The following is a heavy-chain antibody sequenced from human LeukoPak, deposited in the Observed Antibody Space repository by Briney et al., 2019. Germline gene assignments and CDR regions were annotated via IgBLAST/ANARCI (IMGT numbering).Heavy chain of an antibody. D-gene: IGHD3-22*01. V-gene: IGHV1-46*01. J-gene: IGHJ4*02. CDR1: GYTFTSYY. Sequence: ASVKVSCKASGYTFTSYYMHWVRQAPGQGLEWMGIINPSGGSTSYAQKFQGRVTMTRDTSTSTVYMELSSLRSEDTAVYYCAKFNYPYDSSGLPFDYWGQGTLVTVSS. CDR3: AKFNYPYDSSGLPFDY. CDR2: INPSGGST.